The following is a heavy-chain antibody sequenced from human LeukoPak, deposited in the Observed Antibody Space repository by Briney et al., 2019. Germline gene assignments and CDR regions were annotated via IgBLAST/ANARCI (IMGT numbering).Heavy chain of an antibody. Sequence: SETLSLTCAVYGVTFSGYYWSWIRQPPGKGLEWIGEINHSGSTNYNPSLKSRVTISVDTSKNQLSLKLSSVTAAGTGVYYCARGDYGDYGDYWGQGTLVTVSS. CDR3: ARGDYGDYGDY. J-gene: IGHJ4*02. CDR1: GVTFSGYY. V-gene: IGHV4-34*01. D-gene: IGHD4-17*01. CDR2: INHSGST.